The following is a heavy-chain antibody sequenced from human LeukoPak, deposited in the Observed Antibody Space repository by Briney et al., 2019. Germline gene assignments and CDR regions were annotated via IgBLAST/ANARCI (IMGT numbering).Heavy chain of an antibody. Sequence: SETLSLTCNVSGGSIHSYYWSWIRQPAGKGLEWIGRIYTSGSTNYNPSLKSRVTMSVDTSKNQFSLKLSSVTAADTAVYYCARDLPVVRGVLIYYYYMDVWGKGTTVTVSS. CDR1: GGSIHSYY. J-gene: IGHJ6*03. V-gene: IGHV4-4*07. CDR3: ARDLPVVRGVLIYYYYMDV. CDR2: IYTSGST. D-gene: IGHD3-10*01.